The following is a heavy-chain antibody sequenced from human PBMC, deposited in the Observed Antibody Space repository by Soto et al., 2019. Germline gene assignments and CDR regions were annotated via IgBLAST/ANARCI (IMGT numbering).Heavy chain of an antibody. Sequence: QVQLQESGPGLVKPSQTLSLTCTVSGGSISSGDYYWSWIRQPPGKGLEWIGYIYYSGSTYYNPSLQSRVTISVDTSKDQFSLKLSSVTGADKVGDFCAGGYGGYHFDFWGQGNLVAVSS. CDR2: IYYSGST. CDR1: GGSISSGDYY. D-gene: IGHD5-18*01. CDR3: AGGYGGYHFDF. J-gene: IGHJ4*02. V-gene: IGHV4-30-4*01.